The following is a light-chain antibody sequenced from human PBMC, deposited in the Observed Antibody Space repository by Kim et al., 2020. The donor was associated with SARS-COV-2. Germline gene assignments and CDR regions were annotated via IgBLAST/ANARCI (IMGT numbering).Light chain of an antibody. CDR3: QSYDTSLRGSYV. CDR1: RSNIGAGFD. V-gene: IGLV1-40*01. CDR2: GNN. J-gene: IGLJ1*01. Sequence: VTISCTGSRSNIGAGFDVHGYQQLPGTAPKLLISGNNIRPSAVPDRFSGSKSGTSTSLAITGLQAEDEADYYCQSYDTSLRGSYVFGTGTKVTVL.